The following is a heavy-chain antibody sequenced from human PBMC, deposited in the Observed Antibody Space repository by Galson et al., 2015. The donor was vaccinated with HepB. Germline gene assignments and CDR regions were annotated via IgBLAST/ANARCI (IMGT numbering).Heavy chain of an antibody. CDR3: AKVKGSGWYGLRDGMDV. Sequence: SLRLSCAASGFTFSSYAMSWVRQAPGKGLEWVSAISGSGGSTYYADSVKGRFTISRDNSKNTLYLQMNSLRAEDTAVYYCAKVKGSGWYGLRDGMDVWGQGTTVTVSS. J-gene: IGHJ6*02. CDR2: ISGSGGST. CDR1: GFTFSSYA. D-gene: IGHD6-19*01. V-gene: IGHV3-23*01.